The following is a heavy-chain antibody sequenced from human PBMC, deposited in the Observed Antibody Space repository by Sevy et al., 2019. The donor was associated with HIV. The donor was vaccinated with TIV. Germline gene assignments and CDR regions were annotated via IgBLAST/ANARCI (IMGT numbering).Heavy chain of an antibody. J-gene: IGHJ6*02. CDR3: ARCSPEHYYGMDV. V-gene: IGHV4-59*01. CDR2: MYYSGRT. D-gene: IGHD2-15*01. Sequence: SETLSLTCTVSGVSISSYYWSWIRQPPGKGLEWIGYMYYSGRTNYNPSLKSRVTISGDTSKNQLSLKLSSVTTADTVVYYCARCSPEHYYGMDVWGQGTTVTVSS. CDR1: GVSISSYY.